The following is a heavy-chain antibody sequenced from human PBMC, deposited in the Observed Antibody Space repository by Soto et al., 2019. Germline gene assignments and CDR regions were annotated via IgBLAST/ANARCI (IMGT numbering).Heavy chain of an antibody. CDR3: ATDLSNMAPSFFDY. CDR1: GYTFTRYG. D-gene: IGHD3-10*01. CDR2: ISGNNGKT. J-gene: IGHJ4*02. V-gene: IGHV1-18*01. Sequence: GASVKVSCKASGYTFTRYGISWVRQAPGQGLEWMGWISGNNGKTKFAQKVQGRVTMTAETSTSTAYMDLGSLTSDDTAVYYCATDLSNMAPSFFDYWGQGTLVTVS.